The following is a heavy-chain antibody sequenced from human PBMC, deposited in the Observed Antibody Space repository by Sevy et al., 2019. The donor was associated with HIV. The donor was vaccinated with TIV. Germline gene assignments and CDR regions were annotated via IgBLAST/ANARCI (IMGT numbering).Heavy chain of an antibody. CDR2: IYYSGST. D-gene: IGHD1-26*01. J-gene: IGHJ6*02. CDR3: ARPYSNYYYAMDV. Sequence: SETLSLTCTVSGDAIGGYYWSWIRQPPGKGLEWIGYIYYSGSTNYNPSLKSRVTISEDTSKNQFSLKLTSVTAADTAVYYCARPYSNYYYAMDVWGQGTTVTVSS. CDR1: GDAIGGYY. V-gene: IGHV4-59*01.